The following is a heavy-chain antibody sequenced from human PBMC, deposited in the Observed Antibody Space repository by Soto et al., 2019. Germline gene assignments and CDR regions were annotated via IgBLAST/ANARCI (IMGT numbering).Heavy chain of an antibody. J-gene: IGHJ4*02. Sequence: EVQLLQSGGGLVQPGGSLTLSCGVSGFPFAPSTMSWVRQAPGKGLEWVSTISVSVRSTYSADSVQGRFTVSSDISDNTLFLRMTSLTADDTAVYFCAKRDVPHSTSNAYFYDHWGRGVLVTVSS. CDR2: ISVSVRST. CDR1: GFPFAPST. CDR3: AKRDVPHSTSNAYFYDH. V-gene: IGHV3-23*01. D-gene: IGHD2-21*02.